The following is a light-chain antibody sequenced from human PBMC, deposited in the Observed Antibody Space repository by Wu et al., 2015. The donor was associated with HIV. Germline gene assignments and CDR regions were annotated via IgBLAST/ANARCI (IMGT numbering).Light chain of an antibody. V-gene: IGKV1-33*01. CDR3: QQYDNFPALS. CDR2: DAS. J-gene: IGKJ4*01. Sequence: DIQMTQSPSSLSASVGDRVTITCQASQDISNYLNWYQQKPGKAPKLLIYDASNLETGVPSRFSGSGSGTDFTFTISSLQPEDFATYYCQQYDNFPALSFGGGTKVEMK. CDR1: QDISNY.